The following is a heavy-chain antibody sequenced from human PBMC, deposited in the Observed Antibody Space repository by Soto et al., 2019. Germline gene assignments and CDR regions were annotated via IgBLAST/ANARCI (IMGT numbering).Heavy chain of an antibody. V-gene: IGHV3-23*01. CDR1: GFTFSSYA. D-gene: IGHD6-6*01. CDR2: TLGGGDMT. Sequence: LESGGGLGQPGGSLRLSCAASGFTFSSYAMTWVRQAPGKGLEWISATLGGGDMTYNADSVKGRFTISRDNSKNTLYLQMNNLRVEDTALYYCAKSAYSSSYFWHFDLWGRGTLVTVSS. J-gene: IGHJ2*01. CDR3: AKSAYSSSYFWHFDL.